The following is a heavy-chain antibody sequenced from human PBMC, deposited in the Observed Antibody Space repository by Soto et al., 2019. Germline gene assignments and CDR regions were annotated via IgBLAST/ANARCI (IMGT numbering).Heavy chain of an antibody. CDR1: GASISSND. V-gene: IGHV4-59*08. CDR3: ARGWYGGYDAPYFDF. D-gene: IGHD5-12*01. CDR2: IYNSGST. J-gene: IGHJ2*01. Sequence: QVQLQESGPGLVKPSETLSLTCTVSGASISSNDWSWIRQPPGKGLEWIGFIYNSGSTNYTTSPKRRVTISVDTSKNQFSRKLSSVTAADAAVYYCARGWYGGYDAPYFDFWGRGTLVTVSS.